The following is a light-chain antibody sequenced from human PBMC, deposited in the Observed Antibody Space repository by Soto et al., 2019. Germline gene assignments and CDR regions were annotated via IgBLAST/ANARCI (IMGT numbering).Light chain of an antibody. CDR2: DVN. V-gene: IGLV2-14*03. CDR1: SSDVGGYNY. Sequence: QSALTQPASVSGSPGQSITISCTGTSSDVGGYNYVSWYQHHPGKALKVLIYDVNHRPSGVSNRFSGSKSGSTASLTISGLQAEDEADYFCCSYTSSSAVIFGGGTQLTVL. CDR3: CSYTSSSAVI. J-gene: IGLJ2*01.